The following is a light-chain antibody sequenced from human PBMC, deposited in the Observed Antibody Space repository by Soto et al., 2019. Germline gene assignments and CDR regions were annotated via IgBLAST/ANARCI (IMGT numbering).Light chain of an antibody. J-gene: IGLJ3*02. CDR3: CSYAGFSTLV. V-gene: IGLV2-23*01. CDR2: EGT. CDR1: SSDVGTYDL. Sequence: QSALTQPASVSGSPGQSVTISCTGSSSDVGTYDLVSWYQQHPVKAPKILIYEGTKRPSGVSNRFSGSKSGNTASLTISGLQAEDEAYYFCCSYAGFSTLVFGGGTQLTVL.